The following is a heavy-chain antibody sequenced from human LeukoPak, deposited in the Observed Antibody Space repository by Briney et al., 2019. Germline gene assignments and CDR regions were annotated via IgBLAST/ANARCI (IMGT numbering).Heavy chain of an antibody. CDR3: AKVELGYYTWGGFDY. V-gene: IGHV3-30*04. CDR2: ISYDGSNK. J-gene: IGHJ4*02. D-gene: IGHD3-3*01. Sequence: PGRSLRLSCAASGFTFGSYAMHWVRQAPGKGLEWVAVISYDGSNKYYADSVKGRFTISRDNSKNTLYLQMNSLRAEDTAVYYCAKVELGYYTWGGFDYWGQGTLVTVSS. CDR1: GFTFGSYA.